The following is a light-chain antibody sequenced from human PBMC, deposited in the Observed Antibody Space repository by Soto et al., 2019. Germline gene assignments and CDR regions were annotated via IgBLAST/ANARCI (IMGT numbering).Light chain of an antibody. CDR1: NSDVRGYNS. CDR2: EVS. Sequence: QSVLTQPASVSGSPGQSITISCTGTNSDVRGYNSVSWYQQHPGRAPKLMIFEVSHRPSGVSNRFSGSKSGNTASLTISGLQAEDEADYYCSSFSNRSTVLFGGGTKVTVL. V-gene: IGLV2-14*01. J-gene: IGLJ2*01. CDR3: SSFSNRSTVL.